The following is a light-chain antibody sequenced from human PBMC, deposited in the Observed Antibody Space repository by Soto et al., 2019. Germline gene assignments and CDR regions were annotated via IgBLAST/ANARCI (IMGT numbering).Light chain of an antibody. CDR1: QSMSTW. CDR2: DAS. CDR3: QQYNNYSWT. J-gene: IGKJ1*01. Sequence: IRVSMSLSSLSAYVGDRVTITCRASQSMSTWLAWYQQKPGKAPKLLIYDASSLESGVPSRFSGSGSGTEFTLTISSLQPDDFATYYCQQYNNYSWTFGQGSMADVK. V-gene: IGKV1-5*01.